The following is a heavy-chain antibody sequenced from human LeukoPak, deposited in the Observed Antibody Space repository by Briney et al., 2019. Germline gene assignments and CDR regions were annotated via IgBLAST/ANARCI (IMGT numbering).Heavy chain of an antibody. V-gene: IGHV1-8*01. CDR3: ARTYWNYFRNNWFDP. CDR2: MNPNSGNT. CDR1: GYTFTSYD. D-gene: IGHD1-7*01. J-gene: IGHJ5*02. Sequence: ASVKVSCKASGYTFTSYDINWVRQATGQGLEWMGWMNPNSGNTGYAQEFQGRVTMTRNTSISTAYMELSSLRSEDTAVYYCARTYWNYFRNNWFDPWGQGTLVTVSS.